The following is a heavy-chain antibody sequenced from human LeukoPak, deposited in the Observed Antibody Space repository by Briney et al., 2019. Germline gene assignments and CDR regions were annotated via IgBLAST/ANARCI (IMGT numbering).Heavy chain of an antibody. J-gene: IGHJ4*02. D-gene: IGHD5-24*01. Sequence: PGRSLRLSCAASGFTFDDYAMHWVRQAPGKGLEWVSGISWNSGSIGYADSVKGRFTISRDNAKNFLYLQMNSLRAEDTALYYCAKDRDGYNYFDYWGQGTLVTVSS. CDR3: AKDRDGYNYFDY. V-gene: IGHV3-9*01. CDR1: GFTFDDYA. CDR2: ISWNSGSI.